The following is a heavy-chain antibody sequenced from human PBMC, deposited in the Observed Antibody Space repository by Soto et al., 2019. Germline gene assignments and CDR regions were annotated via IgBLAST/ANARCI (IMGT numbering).Heavy chain of an antibody. V-gene: IGHV5-10-1*01. CDR3: ARRSWNDFYYYGMDV. CDR1: GYSFTSYW. CDR2: IDPSDSYT. Sequence: PGESLKISCKGSGYSFTSYWISWVRQMPGKGLEWMGRIDPSDSYTNYSPSFQGHVTISADKSISTAYLQWSSLKASDTAMYYCARRSWNDFYYYGMDVWGQGTTVTVSS. J-gene: IGHJ6*02. D-gene: IGHD1-1*01.